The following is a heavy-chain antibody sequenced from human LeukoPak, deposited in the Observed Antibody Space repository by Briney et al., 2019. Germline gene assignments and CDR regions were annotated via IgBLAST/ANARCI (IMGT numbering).Heavy chain of an antibody. J-gene: IGHJ4*02. CDR2: ISGSGGST. Sequence: GGSLRLSCAASGFTFSSYAMSWVRQAPGKGLEWVSAISGSGGSTYYADSVKGRFTISRDNSENSLYLQMNSLRAEDTAVYYCATSYIAATTKTDFWGQGTLVTVSS. CDR1: GFTFSSYA. V-gene: IGHV3-23*01. D-gene: IGHD5-12*01. CDR3: ATSYIAATTKTDF.